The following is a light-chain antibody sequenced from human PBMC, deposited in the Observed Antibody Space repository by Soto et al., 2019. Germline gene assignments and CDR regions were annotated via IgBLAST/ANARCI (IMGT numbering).Light chain of an antibody. Sequence: QSVLTQPASVSGSPGQSITISCTGTSSDVGGYNYVSWYQQHPGEAPKLMIYDVSNRPSGVSNRFSGSKSGNTASLTISGLQAEDEADYHCSSYTSSSTFYVFGTGTKVTVL. J-gene: IGLJ1*01. CDR2: DVS. CDR1: SSDVGGYNY. V-gene: IGLV2-14*01. CDR3: SSYTSSSTFYV.